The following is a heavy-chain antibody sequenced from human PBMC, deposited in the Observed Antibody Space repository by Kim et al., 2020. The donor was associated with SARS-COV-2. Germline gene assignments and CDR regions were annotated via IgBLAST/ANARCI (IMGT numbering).Heavy chain of an antibody. V-gene: IGHV3-21*01. CDR1: GFTFSSYS. CDR3: ARIGPATGAEKIFGVFVGDSSYSYGVDV. CDR2: ISSSSSYI. J-gene: IGHJ6*02. D-gene: IGHD3-10*01. Sequence: GGSLRLSCAASGFTFSSYSMNWVRQAPGKGLEWVSSISSSSSYIYYADSVKGRFTISRDNAKNSLYLQMNSLRAEDTAVYYCARIGPATGAEKIFGVFVGDSSYSYGVDVWGQGTTDTVTS.